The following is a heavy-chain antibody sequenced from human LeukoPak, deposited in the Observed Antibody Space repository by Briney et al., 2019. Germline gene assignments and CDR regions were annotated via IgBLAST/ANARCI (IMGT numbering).Heavy chain of an antibody. Sequence: SETLSLTCTVSGGSISSSSYYWGWIRQPPGKGLEWIGSIYYSGSTYYNPSLKSRVTISVDTSKNQFSLKLSSVTAADTAVYYCARVTRGGGYLPRGSFDYWGQGTLVTVSS. V-gene: IGHV4-39*07. D-gene: IGHD1-26*01. CDR3: ARVTRGGGYLPRGSFDY. CDR2: IYYSGST. J-gene: IGHJ4*02. CDR1: GGSISSSSYY.